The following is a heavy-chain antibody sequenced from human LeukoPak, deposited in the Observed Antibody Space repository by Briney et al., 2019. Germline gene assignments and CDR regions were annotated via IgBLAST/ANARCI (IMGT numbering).Heavy chain of an antibody. CDR2: INHSGST. Sequence: SETLSLTCAVYGGSFSGYYWSWIRQPPGKGLEWIGEINHSGSTNYNPSLKSRVTISVDTSKNQFSLKLSSVTAADTAVYYCARGSAIHDYWGQGTLVTVSS. J-gene: IGHJ4*02. CDR1: GGSFSGYY. V-gene: IGHV4-34*01. CDR3: ARGSAIHDY.